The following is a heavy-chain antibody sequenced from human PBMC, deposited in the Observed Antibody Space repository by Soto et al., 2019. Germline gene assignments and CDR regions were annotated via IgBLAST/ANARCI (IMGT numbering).Heavy chain of an antibody. Sequence: SETLSLTCAVSGGSISSGGYSWSWIRQPPGKGLEWIGYIYHSGSTYYNPSLKSRVTISVDRSKNQFSLKLSSVTAADTAVYYCARDRPPIDYWGQGTLVTVS. CDR2: IYHSGST. J-gene: IGHJ4*02. V-gene: IGHV4-30-2*01. CDR1: GGSISSGGYS. CDR3: ARDRPPIDY.